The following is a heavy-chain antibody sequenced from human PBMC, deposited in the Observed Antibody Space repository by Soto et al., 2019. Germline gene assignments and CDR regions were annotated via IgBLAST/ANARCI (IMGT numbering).Heavy chain of an antibody. D-gene: IGHD5-12*01. J-gene: IGHJ3*02. CDR2: IYYSGST. CDR1: GGSISSSSYY. CDR3: ARQGRWLQFRHAFDI. V-gene: IGHV4-39*01. Sequence: SETLSLTCTVSGGSISSSSYYWGWIRQPPGKGLEWIGSIYYSGSTYYNPSLKSRVTISVDTSKNQFSLKLSSVTAADTAVYYCARQGRWLQFRHAFDIWGQGTMVTVSS.